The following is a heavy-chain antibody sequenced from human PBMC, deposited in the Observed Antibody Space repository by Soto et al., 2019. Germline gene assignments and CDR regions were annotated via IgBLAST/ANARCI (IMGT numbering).Heavy chain of an antibody. Sequence: GASVKVSCKASGYTFTSYGISWVRQAPGQRLEWMGWISAYNGNTNYAQKLQGRVTMTTDTSTSTAYMELWSLRSDDTAVYYCARDLIGFRGIVVVPAEAISRWFDPWGQGTLVIVSS. CDR1: GYTFTSYG. CDR2: ISAYNGNT. J-gene: IGHJ5*02. CDR3: ARDLIGFRGIVVVPAEAISRWFDP. V-gene: IGHV1-18*01. D-gene: IGHD2-2*01.